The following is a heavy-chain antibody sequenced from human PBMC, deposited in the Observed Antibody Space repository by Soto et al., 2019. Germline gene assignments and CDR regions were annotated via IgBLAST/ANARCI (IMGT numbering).Heavy chain of an antibody. CDR2: ISNDGSNK. D-gene: IGHD3-22*01. CDR3: ARVSRAMILVVITVSFDY. Sequence: GGSLRLSCAASGFTFSSYAMHWVRQAPGKGLEWVAVISNDGSNKNYADSVKGRFTISRDNFKNTLYLQMNSLRAEDTAVYYCARVSRAMILVVITVSFDYWGQGTLVTVSS. V-gene: IGHV3-30-3*01. J-gene: IGHJ4*02. CDR1: GFTFSSYA.